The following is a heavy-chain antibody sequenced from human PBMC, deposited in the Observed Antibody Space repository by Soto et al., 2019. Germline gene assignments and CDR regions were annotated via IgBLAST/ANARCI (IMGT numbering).Heavy chain of an antibody. CDR1: GFSLSTSGVG. CDR2: IYWDDDK. D-gene: IGHD3-10*01. Sequence: QITLKESGPTLVKPTQTLTLTCTFSGFSLSTSGVGVGWIRQPPGKALEWLALIYWDDDKRYSPSLKSRLTITKDTSKNQVVLTMTNVDPVDTATYYCAHWAKWFGEGDYAFDIWGQGTMVTVSS. V-gene: IGHV2-5*02. J-gene: IGHJ3*02. CDR3: AHWAKWFGEGDYAFDI.